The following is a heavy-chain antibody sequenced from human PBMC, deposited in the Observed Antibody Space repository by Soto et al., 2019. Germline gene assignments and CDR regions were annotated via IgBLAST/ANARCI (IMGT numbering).Heavy chain of an antibody. CDR3: ARGPKDYYDNSANYFLDY. J-gene: IGHJ4*02. V-gene: IGHV1-18*01. D-gene: IGHD3-22*01. Sequence: QVQLVQSGAEVKKPGASVKVSCKASGYTFITYGVSWVRQAPGQGLDWLGWISTYNGNTRYAERLQGRVTTTTDTTTNTAYMVLRNLRSDDTAVYYCARGPKDYYDNSANYFLDYWGQGTLVTVSS. CDR1: GYTFITYG. CDR2: ISTYNGNT.